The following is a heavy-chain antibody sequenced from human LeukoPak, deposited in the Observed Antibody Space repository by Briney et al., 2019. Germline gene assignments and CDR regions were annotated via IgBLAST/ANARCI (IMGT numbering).Heavy chain of an antibody. D-gene: IGHD5-24*01. CDR1: GLTFSSYG. CDR3: ASQDGDYYYYGMDV. V-gene: IGHV3-30*03. Sequence: GPSLTLSCAASGLTFSSYGIHSVRQAPGKGLEWVAVVSSGGSIKYYADSGKGRFTLSRDTYKNTVYLQMNSLRAEDTAVYYCASQDGDYYYYGMDVWGQGTTVTVSS. J-gene: IGHJ6*02. CDR2: VSSGGSIK.